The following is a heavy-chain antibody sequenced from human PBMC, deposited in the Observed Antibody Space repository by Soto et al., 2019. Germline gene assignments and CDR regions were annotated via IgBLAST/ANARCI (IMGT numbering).Heavy chain of an antibody. CDR3: AIRTTVTTLLGY. J-gene: IGHJ4*02. Sequence: QVQLQASGPGLVKPSGTLSLTCAVSGGSISSSNWWSWVRQPPGKGLDWIGEIYHSGSTNYNPSLQRRVTISVDKSKNQFALKLSSVPAADTAVYYCAIRTTVTTLLGYWGQGTLVTVS. CDR2: IYHSGST. D-gene: IGHD4-17*01. CDR1: GGSISSSNW. V-gene: IGHV4-4*02.